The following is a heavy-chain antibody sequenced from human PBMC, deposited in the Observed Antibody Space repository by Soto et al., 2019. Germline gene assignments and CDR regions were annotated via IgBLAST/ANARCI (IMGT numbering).Heavy chain of an antibody. CDR2: IVVGTADT. D-gene: IGHD6-6*01. CDR3: ASSTRSQHYYYGMDV. Sequence: TQLLQSGPEVKKHGTSVKVSCRASGFAFSTSAVQWVRQARGQRLEWIGWIVVGTADTNYAQKFQERVTITTDSYTNTAYLELGSLRFDDTAVYYCASSTRSQHYYYGMDVWGQGTTVTVSS. V-gene: IGHV1-58*03. CDR1: GFAFSTSA. J-gene: IGHJ6*02.